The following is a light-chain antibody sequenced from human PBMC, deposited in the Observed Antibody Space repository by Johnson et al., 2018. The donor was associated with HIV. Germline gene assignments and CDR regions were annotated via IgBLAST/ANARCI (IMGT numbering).Light chain of an antibody. Sequence: QSVLTQPPSVSAAPGQKVTISCSGSTSNIGNNDVSWYKQLPGTAPKLLIYEKNKRPAGIPDRFCASKSGTSATLVITGLQTGDEADYYCGTWYSSLSAHFVFGTGTSVTV. J-gene: IGLJ1*01. CDR2: EKN. CDR1: TSNIGNND. CDR3: GTWYSSLSAHFV. V-gene: IGLV1-51*02.